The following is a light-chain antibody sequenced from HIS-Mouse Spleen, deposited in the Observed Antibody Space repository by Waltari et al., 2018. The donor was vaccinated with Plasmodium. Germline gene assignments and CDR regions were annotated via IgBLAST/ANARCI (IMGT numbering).Light chain of an antibody. J-gene: IGKJ4*01. CDR2: DAS. CDR3: QQFNSYPLT. V-gene: IGKV1-13*02. Sequence: IQMPQSPSSLSASVGDRVTITCQASQDISNYLNWYQQKPGKAPKLLIYDASSLESGVPSRFSGSGSGTDFTLTISSLQPEDFATYYCQQFNSYPLTFGGGTKVEIK. CDR1: QDISNY.